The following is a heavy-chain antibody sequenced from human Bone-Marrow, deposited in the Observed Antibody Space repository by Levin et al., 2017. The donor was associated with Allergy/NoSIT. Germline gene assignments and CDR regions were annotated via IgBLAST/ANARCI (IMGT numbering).Heavy chain of an antibody. D-gene: IGHD6-19*01. J-gene: IGHJ3*02. CDR3: ARGRIAVAGHVLDI. CDR1: GFTVSSNY. V-gene: IGHV3-66*02. CDR2: IYSNDRT. Sequence: GESLKISCAASGFTVSSNYMTWVRQAPGMGLEWVSVIYSNDRTYYADSVKGRFTVSRDNSKNTLYLQMNSLRVEDTAVYYCARGRIAVAGHVLDIWGQGTMVTVSS.